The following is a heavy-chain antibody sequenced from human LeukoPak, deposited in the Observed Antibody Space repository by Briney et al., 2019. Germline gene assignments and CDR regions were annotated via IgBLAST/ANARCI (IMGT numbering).Heavy chain of an antibody. Sequence: SETLSLTCTVSGGSISSYYWSWIRQPPGKGLEWIGYIFYSGSTNYNPSLKSRVTISVDTSKNQFSLKLYSVTAADTAVYYCARGGYCSGGTCSNWFDPWGQGTLVTVSS. CDR1: GGSISSYY. CDR2: IFYSGST. V-gene: IGHV4-59*01. J-gene: IGHJ5*02. D-gene: IGHD2-15*01. CDR3: ARGGYCSGGTCSNWFDP.